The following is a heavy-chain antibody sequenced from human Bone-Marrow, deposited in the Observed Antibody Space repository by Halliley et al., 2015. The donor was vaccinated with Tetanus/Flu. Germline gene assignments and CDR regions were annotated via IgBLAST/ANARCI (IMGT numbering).Heavy chain of an antibody. CDR3: AKKLAVGERSGWEETSGMDV. V-gene: IGHV3-30*02. Sequence: GRNKFYADSVKGRFSVSRDNSKNSLFLEMNSLRGDDTAVYYCAKKLAVGERSGWEETSGMDVWGQGAPVTVSS. D-gene: IGHD6-19*01. J-gene: IGHJ6*02. CDR2: GRNK.